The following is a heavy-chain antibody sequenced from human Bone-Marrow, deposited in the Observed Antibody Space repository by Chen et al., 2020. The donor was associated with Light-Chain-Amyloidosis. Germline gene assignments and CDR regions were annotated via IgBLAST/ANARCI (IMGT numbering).Heavy chain of an antibody. J-gene: IGHJ4*02. D-gene: IGHD6-25*01. Sequence: EVRLVESGGGLVQPGGSLGPSCAASGFTFSRSFMSWVRQAPGKGVEWVAKIREDGNEKDYVQSVKGRFTISRDNAKNAVYLQMHSLGAEDSAIYFCARESSVAAPYYLDYWGQGIRVTVSA. CDR3: ARESSVAAPYYLDY. CDR1: GFTFSRSF. V-gene: IGHV3-7*01. CDR2: IREDGNEK.